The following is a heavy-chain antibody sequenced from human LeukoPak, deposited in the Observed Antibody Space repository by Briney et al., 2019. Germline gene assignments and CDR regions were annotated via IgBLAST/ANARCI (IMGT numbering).Heavy chain of an antibody. J-gene: IGHJ4*02. D-gene: IGHD3-22*01. CDR2: ISYDGSNK. V-gene: IGHV3-30*03. Sequence: GGSLRLSCAASGFTFSSYAMSWVRQAPGKGLEWVAVISYDGSNKYYADSVKGRFTISRDNSKNTLYLQMNSLRAEDTAVYYCATSYYDSSGYYFGEGGQGTLVTVSS. CDR3: ATSYYDSSGYYFGE. CDR1: GFTFSSYA.